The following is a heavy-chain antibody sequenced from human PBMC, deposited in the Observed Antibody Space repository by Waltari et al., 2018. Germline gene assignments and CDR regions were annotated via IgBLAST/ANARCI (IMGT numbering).Heavy chain of an antibody. CDR2: INTEGSST. Sequence: EVQLVESGGGLVQPGGSLRLSCAASGFTFSSYWMHWVRQAPGKGLVWVSRINTEGSSTSYADSVKGRFTISRDNAKNTLYLQMNSLRAEDTAVYYCARAKFYYYYMDVWGKGTTVTVSS. V-gene: IGHV3-74*01. CDR1: GFTFSSYW. CDR3: ARAKFYYYYMDV. J-gene: IGHJ6*03.